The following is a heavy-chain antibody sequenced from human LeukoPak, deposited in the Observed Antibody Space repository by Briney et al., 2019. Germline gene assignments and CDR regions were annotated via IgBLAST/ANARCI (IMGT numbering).Heavy chain of an antibody. Sequence: GRSLRLSCAASGLMTWVRQAPGKGLEWVASIKEDGDKKYYLDSVKGRFTVSRDSTKNSLYLQMNSLRADDTAVYYCTRPRYRGFDYWGQGILVTVSS. CDR1: GL. D-gene: IGHD3-16*02. V-gene: IGHV3-7*01. CDR3: TRPRYRGFDY. CDR2: IKEDGDKK. J-gene: IGHJ4*02.